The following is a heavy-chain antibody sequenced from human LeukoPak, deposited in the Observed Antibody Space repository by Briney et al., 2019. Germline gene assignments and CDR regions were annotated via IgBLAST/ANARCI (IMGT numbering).Heavy chain of an antibody. CDR2: ISSSSSYI. CDR1: GLTFSRYN. J-gene: IGHJ5*02. D-gene: IGHD2-2*01. Sequence: TGGSLRLSCAASGLTFSRYNMNWVRQAPGKGLEWVSSISSSSSYIYYADSVKGRFTISRDNATTSLYLQMNSLRAEDTAVYYCARAVRVVVPAANNWFDPWGQGTLVTVSS. V-gene: IGHV3-21*01. CDR3: ARAVRVVVPAANNWFDP.